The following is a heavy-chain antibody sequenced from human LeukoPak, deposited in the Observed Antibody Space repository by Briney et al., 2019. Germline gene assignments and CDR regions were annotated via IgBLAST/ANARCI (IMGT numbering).Heavy chain of an antibody. CDR3: AAHVGNAGDFGY. J-gene: IGHJ4*02. D-gene: IGHD4-23*01. CDR1: GFTFRTYF. V-gene: IGHV3-21*01. Sequence: GGSLRLSCAASGFTFRTYFMNWVRQAPGKGLEWVSSISSSSSYIYYADSVKGRFTISRDDAANSLYLQMNSLRVEDTAVYYCAAHVGNAGDFGYWGQGTLVAVSS. CDR2: ISSSSSYI.